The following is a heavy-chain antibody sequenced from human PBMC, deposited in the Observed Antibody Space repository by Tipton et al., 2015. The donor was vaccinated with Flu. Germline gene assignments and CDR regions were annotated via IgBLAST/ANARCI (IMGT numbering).Heavy chain of an antibody. CDR3: ARVPLALGDSSD. J-gene: IGHJ4*02. CDR1: GFTFSNYE. CDR2: ITKTGSAI. V-gene: IGHV3-48*03. D-gene: IGHD4-17*01. Sequence: SLRLSCEASGFTFSNYEMSWVRQAPGKGLEWLAYITKTGSAIYYADSVKGRFTISRDNAKNSLYLQMNSLRADDTAVYYCARVPLALGDSSDWGQGTLVTVSS.